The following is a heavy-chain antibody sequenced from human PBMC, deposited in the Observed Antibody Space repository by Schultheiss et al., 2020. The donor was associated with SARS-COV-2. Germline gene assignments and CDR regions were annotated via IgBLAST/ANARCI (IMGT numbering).Heavy chain of an antibody. J-gene: IGHJ4*02. CDR2: INSDGSST. CDR3: ARGSYSSPFGPDY. V-gene: IGHV3-74*01. D-gene: IGHD6-13*01. Sequence: GESLKISCAASGFTFSSYWMHWVRQAPGKGLVWVSRINSDGSSTSYADSVKGRFTISRDNAKNTLYLQMNSLRAEDTAVYYCARGSYSSPFGPDYWGQGTLVTVSS. CDR1: GFTFSSYW.